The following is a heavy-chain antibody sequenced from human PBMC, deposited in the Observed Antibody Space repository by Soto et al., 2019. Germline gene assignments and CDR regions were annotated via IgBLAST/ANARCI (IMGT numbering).Heavy chain of an antibody. D-gene: IGHD2-15*01. CDR2: MNPSSGDS. Sequence: QVQLVQSGAEVKKPGASVKVSCEASGYPFTAFDINWVRQAAGQGLEWMGWMNPSSGDSAFAQRFQDRITMTRTTSISTAYMELSRLTSVHTAVYYCVRQPGGVATPGDDYWGQGTLVTVSS. J-gene: IGHJ4*02. CDR3: VRQPGGVATPGDDY. V-gene: IGHV1-8*01. CDR1: GYPFTAFD.